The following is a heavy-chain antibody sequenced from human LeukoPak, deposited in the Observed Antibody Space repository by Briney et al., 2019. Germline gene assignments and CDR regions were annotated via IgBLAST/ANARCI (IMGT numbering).Heavy chain of an antibody. J-gene: IGHJ4*02. D-gene: IGHD3-3*01. V-gene: IGHV1-2*02. CDR2: INPNSGGT. Sequence: GASVKVSCKASGYTFTGYYMHWVRQAPGQGLEWMGWINPNSGGTNYAQKFQGRVTMTRDTSISTAYMELSRLRSDDTAVYYCARAPILRFLEWLLYDLDYWGQGTLVTVSS. CDR3: ARAPILRFLEWLLYDLDY. CDR1: GYTFTGYY.